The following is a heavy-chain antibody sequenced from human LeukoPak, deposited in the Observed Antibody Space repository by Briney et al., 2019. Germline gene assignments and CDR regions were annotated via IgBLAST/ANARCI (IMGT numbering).Heavy chain of an antibody. D-gene: IGHD3-3*01. CDR2: FYHSGST. CDR3: ARHPITIFGVDMGNWFDP. CDR1: GYSISDVYY. V-gene: IGHV4-38-2*01. J-gene: IGHJ5*02. Sequence: PSETLSLTCAVSGYSISDVYYWGWIRQPPRKGLEWIGSFYHSGSTYYNPSLKSRVTISVDTSKNQFSLKLSSVTAADTAVYYCARHPITIFGVDMGNWFDPWGQGTLVTVSS.